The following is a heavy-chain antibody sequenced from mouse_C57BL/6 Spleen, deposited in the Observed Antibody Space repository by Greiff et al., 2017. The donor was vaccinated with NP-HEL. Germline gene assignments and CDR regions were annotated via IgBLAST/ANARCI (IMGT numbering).Heavy chain of an antibody. J-gene: IGHJ4*01. CDR2: INPNNGGT. V-gene: IGHV1-26*01. CDR3: ASSSDGYYDAMDY. CDR1: GYTFTDYY. Sequence: EVQLQQSGPELVKPGASVKISCKASGYTFTDYYMNWVKQSHGKSLEWIGDINPNNGGTSYNQKFKGKATLTVDKSSSTAYMELRSLTSEDAAVYYCASSSDGYYDAMDYWGQGTSVTVSS. D-gene: IGHD2-3*01.